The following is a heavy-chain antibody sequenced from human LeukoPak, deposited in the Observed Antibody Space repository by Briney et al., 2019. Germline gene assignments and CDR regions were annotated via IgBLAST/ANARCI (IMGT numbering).Heavy chain of an antibody. J-gene: IGHJ6*02. Sequence: GSLRLSCAASGFTFSSYSMNWVRQAPGKGLEWVSSLSSSSSYIYYADSVKGRFTISRDNAKNSLFLQMNSLRGEDTAVYYCARDSRRGQLVEYYYYYGMDVWGQGTTVTVSS. V-gene: IGHV3-21*01. CDR3: ARDSRRGQLVEYYYYYGMDV. CDR2: LSSSSSYI. CDR1: GFTFSSYS. D-gene: IGHD6-6*01.